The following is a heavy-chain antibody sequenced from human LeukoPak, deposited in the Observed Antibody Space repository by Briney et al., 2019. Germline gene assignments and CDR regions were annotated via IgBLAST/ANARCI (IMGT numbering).Heavy chain of an antibody. V-gene: IGHV1-46*01. CDR3: ARGQLSSSSFDY. CDR2: INPSGGST. J-gene: IGHJ4*02. Sequence: ASVKPSCKASGYTFTSYFMHWMRQAPGQGLEWMGIINPSGGSTTYAQRFQGRVTLTRDTSTSTVYMELSSLRSEDTAVYYCARGQLSSSSFDYWGQGTLVTVSS. CDR1: GYTFTSYF. D-gene: IGHD6-13*01.